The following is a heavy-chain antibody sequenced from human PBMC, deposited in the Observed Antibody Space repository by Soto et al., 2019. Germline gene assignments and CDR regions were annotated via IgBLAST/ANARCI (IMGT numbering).Heavy chain of an antibody. CDR1: GFTFSSYS. Sequence: PGGSLRLSCAASGFTFSSYSMNWVRQAPGKGLEWVSSISSSSSYIYYADSVKGRFTISRDNAKNSLYLQMNSLRAEDTAVYYCARARFYYGSGRWFDPWGQGTLVTVSS. J-gene: IGHJ5*02. CDR3: ARARFYYGSGRWFDP. CDR2: ISSSSSYI. V-gene: IGHV3-21*01. D-gene: IGHD3-10*01.